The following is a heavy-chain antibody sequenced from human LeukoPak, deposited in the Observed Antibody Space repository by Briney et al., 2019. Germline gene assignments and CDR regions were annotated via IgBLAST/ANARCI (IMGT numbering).Heavy chain of an antibody. D-gene: IGHD5-24*01. CDR1: GGSFSGYY. CDR2: INHSGST. Sequence: SETLSLTCAVYGGSFSGYYWSWIRQPPGKGPEWIGEINHSGSTNYNPSLKSRVTISVDTSKNQFSLKLSSVTAADTAVYYCATSRWLQLVYWGQGTLVTVSS. CDR3: ATSRWLQLVY. V-gene: IGHV4-34*01. J-gene: IGHJ4*02.